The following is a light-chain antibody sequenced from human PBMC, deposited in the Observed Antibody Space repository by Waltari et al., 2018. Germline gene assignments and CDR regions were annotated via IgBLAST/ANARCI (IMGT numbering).Light chain of an antibody. J-gene: IGLJ1*01. V-gene: IGLV3-21*02. CDR2: DDS. CDR3: QVWDSNTDQFV. Sequence: SYVVTQPPSVSVAPGQTARITCGGHNIGLISVPWYRQQSGHAPVLLLYDDSDRPSGVPQRISGSNSGNTATLIISRAAAGDEADYYCQVWDSNTDQFVFGPGTKVTVL. CDR1: NIGLIS.